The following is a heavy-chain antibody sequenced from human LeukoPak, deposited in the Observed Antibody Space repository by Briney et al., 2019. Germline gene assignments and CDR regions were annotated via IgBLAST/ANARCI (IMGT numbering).Heavy chain of an antibody. Sequence: GGSLRLSCAASGFTFSNYEMNWVRQAPVKGLEWVSYISGGGNTMYYADSVMGRFTISRDNAKNSLYLQMNSLRAEDTAIYYSARDGGYGGNPNDAFDMWGQGTMVTVSS. CDR1: GFTFSNYE. CDR3: ARDGGYGGNPNDAFDM. V-gene: IGHV3-48*03. CDR2: ISGGGNTM. D-gene: IGHD4-23*01. J-gene: IGHJ3*02.